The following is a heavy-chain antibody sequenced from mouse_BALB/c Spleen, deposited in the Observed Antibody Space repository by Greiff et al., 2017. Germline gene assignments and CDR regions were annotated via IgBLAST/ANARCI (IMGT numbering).Heavy chain of an antibody. J-gene: IGHJ3*01. CDR1: GYTFTSYT. CDR2: INPSSGYT. CDR3: APLYDYDGWFAY. Sequence: VKLMESGAELARPGASVKMSCKASGYTFTSYTMHWVKQKPGQGLEWIGYINPSSGYTNYNQKFKDKATLTADKSSSTAYMQLSSLTSEDSAVYYCAPLYDYDGWFAYWGQGTLVTVSA. D-gene: IGHD2-4*01. V-gene: IGHV1-4*01.